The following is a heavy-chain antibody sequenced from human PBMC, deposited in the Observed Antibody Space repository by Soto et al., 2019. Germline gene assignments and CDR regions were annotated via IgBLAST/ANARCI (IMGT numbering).Heavy chain of an antibody. CDR1: GFSFSSYG. Sequence: PGGSLRLSCAASGFSFSSYGMHWVRQAPGKGLDWVAVIWYDGSNKYYAESVKGRFTISRDNSKNTLYVQMNSLTVEDTAVYYCARVQYTGSYFDACDVWGQGTMVTVSS. J-gene: IGHJ3*01. CDR2: IWYDGSNK. V-gene: IGHV3-33*03. D-gene: IGHD1-26*01. CDR3: ARVQYTGSYFDACDV.